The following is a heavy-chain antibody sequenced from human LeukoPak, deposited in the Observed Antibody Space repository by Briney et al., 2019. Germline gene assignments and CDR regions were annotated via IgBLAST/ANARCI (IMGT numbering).Heavy chain of an antibody. V-gene: IGHV4-59*01. CDR2: IYYSGST. CDR3: ARVRFLEWLPDAFDI. CDR1: GGSISSYY. D-gene: IGHD3-3*01. J-gene: IGHJ3*02. Sequence: SETLSLTCTVSGGSISSYYWSWIRQPPGKGLEWIGYIYYSGSTNYNPSLKSRVTISVDTSKNQFSLKLSSVTGADTAVYYCARVRFLEWLPDAFDIWGQGTMVTVSS.